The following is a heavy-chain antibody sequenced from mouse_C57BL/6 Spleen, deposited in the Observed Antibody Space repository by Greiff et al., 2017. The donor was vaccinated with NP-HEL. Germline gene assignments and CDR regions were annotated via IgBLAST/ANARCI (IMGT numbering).Heavy chain of an antibody. V-gene: IGHV1-64*01. CDR1: GYTFTSYW. CDR3: ARSHYGSSYWYAMDY. D-gene: IGHD1-1*01. J-gene: IGHJ4*01. CDR2: IHPNSGST. Sequence: QVQLKQPGAELVKPGASVKLSCKASGYTFTSYWMHWVKQRPGQGLEWIGMIHPNSGSTNYNEKFKSKATLTVDKSSSTASMQLSSLTSEDSAVYYCARSHYGSSYWYAMDYWGQGTSVTVSS.